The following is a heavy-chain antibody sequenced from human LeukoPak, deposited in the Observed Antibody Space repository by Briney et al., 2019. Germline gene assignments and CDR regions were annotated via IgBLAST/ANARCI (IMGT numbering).Heavy chain of an antibody. V-gene: IGHV4-39*01. CDR2: IYYSGST. D-gene: IGHD1-26*01. CDR1: GGSISSSSYY. Sequence: SETLSLTCTVSGGSISSSSYYWGWIRQPPGKGLEWVGSIYYSGSTYYNPSLKSRVTISVDTSKNQFSLKLSSVTAADTAVYSCARQGGSSNYYGMDVWGQGTTVTVSS. J-gene: IGHJ6*02. CDR3: ARQGGSSNYYGMDV.